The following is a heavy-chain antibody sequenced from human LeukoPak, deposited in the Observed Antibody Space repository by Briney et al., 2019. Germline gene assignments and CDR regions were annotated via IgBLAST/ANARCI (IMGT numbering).Heavy chain of an antibody. CDR2: IYTSGST. CDR3: ARNAESITGTPRLSEYYYYYMDV. V-gene: IGHV4-4*07. J-gene: IGHJ6*03. CDR1: GGSISSYY. Sequence: PSETLSLTCTVSGGSISSYYWSWIRQPAGKGLEWIGRIYTSGSTNYHPSLKSRVTMSVDTSKNQFSLKLSSVTAADTAVYYCARNAESITGTPRLSEYYYYYMDVWGKGTTVTVSS. D-gene: IGHD1-20*01.